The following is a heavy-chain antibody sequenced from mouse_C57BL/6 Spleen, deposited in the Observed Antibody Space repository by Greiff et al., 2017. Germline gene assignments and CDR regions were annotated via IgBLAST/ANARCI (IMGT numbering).Heavy chain of an antibody. CDR2: ISNGGGST. CDR3: AYYYGSSYYAMDY. Sequence: EVMLVESGGGLVQPGGSLKLSCAASGFTFSDYYMYWVRQTPEKRLEWVAYISNGGGSTYYPDTVKGRFTISSDNAKNTLYLQMSRLKSEDTAMYYCAYYYGSSYYAMDYWGQGTSVTVSS. V-gene: IGHV5-12*01. J-gene: IGHJ4*01. D-gene: IGHD1-1*01. CDR1: GFTFSDYY.